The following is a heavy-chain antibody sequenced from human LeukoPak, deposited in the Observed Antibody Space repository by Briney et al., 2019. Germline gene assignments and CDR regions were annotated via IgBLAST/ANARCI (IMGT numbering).Heavy chain of an antibody. D-gene: IGHD3-22*01. Sequence: SETLSLTCTVSGGSLSSYYWSWIRQPPGKGLEWIGHIYSSGSTNYNPSLTSRVTISVDTSKNQCSLKLSSVTAADTAVYYCARNYDSSGYTAFGYWGRGTLVTVSS. CDR2: IYSSGST. J-gene: IGHJ4*02. CDR1: GGSLSSYY. V-gene: IGHV4-59*01. CDR3: ARNYDSSGYTAFGY.